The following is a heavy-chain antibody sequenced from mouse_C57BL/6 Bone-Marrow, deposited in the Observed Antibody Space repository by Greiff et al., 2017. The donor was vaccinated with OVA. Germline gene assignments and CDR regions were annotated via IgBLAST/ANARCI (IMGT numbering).Heavy chain of an antibody. CDR2: IYPGDGDT. CDR3: ARHFYYAMDY. J-gene: IGHJ4*01. Sequence: VQLQQSGAELVKPGASVKISCKASGYAFSSYWMTWVKQRPGKGLEWIGQIYPGDGDTNYNGQFKGKGTLTADKSSSTAYIKLSSLTSEDSAVYFCARHFYYAMDYWGQGTSVTVSS. CDR1: GYAFSSYW. V-gene: IGHV1-80*01.